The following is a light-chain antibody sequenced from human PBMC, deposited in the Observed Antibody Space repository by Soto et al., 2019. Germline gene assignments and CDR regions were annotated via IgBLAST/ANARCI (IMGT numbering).Light chain of an antibody. CDR2: GAF. V-gene: IGKV1-39*01. CDR3: QQSYSAPKT. J-gene: IGKJ1*01. CDR1: QNFGSY. Sequence: DIQMTQSPSSLSASVGDRVTITCRASQNFGSYLNWYQQKPGKAPKLLIYGAFNLQSGVPSRFSGDGSGTDFTLTISSLQPEDFATYSCQQSYSAPKTFGQGTKVEIK.